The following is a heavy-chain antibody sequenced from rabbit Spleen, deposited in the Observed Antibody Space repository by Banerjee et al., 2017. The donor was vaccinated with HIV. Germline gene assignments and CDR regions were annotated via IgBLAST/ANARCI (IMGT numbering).Heavy chain of an antibody. Sequence: QEQLVESQGGLVKPEGSLTLTCTASGFSFSSSYWICWVRQAPGKGLEWIGCIYASSGGDTYYASWAKGRFTITKTSSTTVTLQINVLRAADTATYFCARGPYISGIRLDLWGQGTLVTVS. CDR3: ARGPYISGIRLDL. CDR1: GFSFSSSYW. V-gene: IGHV1S45*01. CDR2: IYASSGGDT. D-gene: IGHD1-1*01. J-gene: IGHJ3*01.